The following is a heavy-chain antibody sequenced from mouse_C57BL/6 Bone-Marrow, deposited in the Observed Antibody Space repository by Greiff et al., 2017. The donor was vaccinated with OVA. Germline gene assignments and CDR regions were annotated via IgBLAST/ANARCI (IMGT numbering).Heavy chain of an antibody. Sequence: QVQLKQPGAELVKPGASVKLSCQASGYTFTSYWMQWVKQRPGQGLEWIGEIDPSDSYTNYNQKFKGKATLTVDTSSSTAYMQLSSLTSEDSAVYYCASAVFAYWGQGTLVTVSA. J-gene: IGHJ3*01. CDR3: ASAVFAY. CDR1: GYTFTSYW. CDR2: IDPSDSYT. V-gene: IGHV1-50*01.